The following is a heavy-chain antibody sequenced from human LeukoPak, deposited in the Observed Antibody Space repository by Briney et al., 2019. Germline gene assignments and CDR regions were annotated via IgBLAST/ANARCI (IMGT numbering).Heavy chain of an antibody. Sequence: PSETLSLTCAVYGGSFSGYYWSWIRQPPGKGLEWIGEINHIGSTNYSPSLKSRVTISVDTSKNQFSLKLSSVTAADTAVYYCARGQGNIVVVPAAMDSYYMDVWGKGTTVTVSS. CDR2: INHIGST. J-gene: IGHJ6*03. D-gene: IGHD2-2*01. CDR3: ARGQGNIVVVPAAMDSYYMDV. V-gene: IGHV4-34*01. CDR1: GGSFSGYY.